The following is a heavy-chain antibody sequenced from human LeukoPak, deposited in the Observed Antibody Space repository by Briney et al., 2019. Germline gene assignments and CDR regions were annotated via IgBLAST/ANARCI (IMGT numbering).Heavy chain of an antibody. J-gene: IGHJ3*02. V-gene: IGHV4-4*07. CDR2: IYTSGST. Sequence: SETLSLTCTVSGGSISSYYWSWIRQPAGKGLEWIGRIYTSGSTNYNPSLKSRVTMSVDTSKNQFSLKLSSVTAADTAVYYCARAGYSSGWHSYDAFDIWGQGTMVTVSS. CDR1: GGSISSYY. CDR3: ARAGYSSGWHSYDAFDI. D-gene: IGHD6-19*01.